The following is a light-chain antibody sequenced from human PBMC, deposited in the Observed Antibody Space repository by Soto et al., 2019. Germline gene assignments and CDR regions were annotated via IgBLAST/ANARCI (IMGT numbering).Light chain of an antibody. CDR1: QSLVDSDGDTH. CDR3: MQGSHWPWT. CDR2: KVS. J-gene: IGKJ1*01. V-gene: IGKV2-30*01. Sequence: DVVVTQSPLSLPVTLGQPASISCRSSQSLVDSDGDTHLIWLHQRPGQSPRRLIYKVSNRDSGVPDRFICSGSGSDYTLKITRVEVADVGVYYCMQGSHWPWTIGQGTKVEIK.